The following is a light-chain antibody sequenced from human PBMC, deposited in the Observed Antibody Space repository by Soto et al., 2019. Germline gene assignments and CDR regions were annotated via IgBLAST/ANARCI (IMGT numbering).Light chain of an antibody. CDR1: QTVHTN. CDR3: QQYNNWPPWT. J-gene: IGKJ1*01. V-gene: IGKV3-15*01. CDR2: GAS. Sequence: VMTQSPATLSVSQGDRVTLSCRASQTVHTNLAWFQQKPGQAPKLLIYGASTRDTGVPARFTGSGSGTEFTLTISSLQSEDFAVYFCQQYNNWPPWTFGQGTKVDIK.